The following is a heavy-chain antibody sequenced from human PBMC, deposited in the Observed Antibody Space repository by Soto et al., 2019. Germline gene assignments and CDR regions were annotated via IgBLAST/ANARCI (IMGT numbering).Heavy chain of an antibody. CDR3: ATNSYYSLGV. V-gene: IGHV4-4*02. CDR2: IYHSGST. Sequence: PSETLSLTCAVSSGSISSAHWWNWVRQPPGKGLEWIGEIYHSGSTNYNPSLKSRITVSVDKSMNHFSLKLTSVTAADTAVYYCATNSYYSLGVWGQGTTVTVSS. CDR1: SGSISSAHW. J-gene: IGHJ6*02.